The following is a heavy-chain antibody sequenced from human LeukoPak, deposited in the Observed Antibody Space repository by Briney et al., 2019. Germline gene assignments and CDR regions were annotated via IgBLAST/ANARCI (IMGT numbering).Heavy chain of an antibody. J-gene: IGHJ6*04. CDR1: GYTFTSYG. D-gene: IGHD3-22*01. V-gene: IGHV1-2*02. CDR2: INPNSGGT. Sequence: ASVKVSCKASGYTFTSYGISWVRQAPGQGLEWMGWINPNSGGTNYAQKFQGRVTMTRDTSISTAYMELSRLRSDDTAVYYCARDYDSSGSGMDVWGKGTTVTVSS. CDR3: ARDYDSSGSGMDV.